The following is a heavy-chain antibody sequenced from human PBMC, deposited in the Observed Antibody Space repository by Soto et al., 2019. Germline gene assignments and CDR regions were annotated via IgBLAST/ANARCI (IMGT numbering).Heavy chain of an antibody. V-gene: IGHV1-18*01. J-gene: IGHJ4*02. CDR3: ASVGPPSDY. D-gene: IGHD3-3*01. Sequence: QVQLVQSGAEVKKPGASVKVSCKASGYTFTNYHISWVRQAPGQGLECMGWISAYNGNTNYAQKLQGRVTMTTDTATGTAYMAPRSLRSDDTAGYYCASVGPPSDYWGQGTLVSVAS. CDR1: GYTFTNYH. CDR2: ISAYNGNT.